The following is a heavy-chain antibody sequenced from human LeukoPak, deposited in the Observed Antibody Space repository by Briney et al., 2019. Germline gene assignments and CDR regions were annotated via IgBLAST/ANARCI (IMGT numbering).Heavy chain of an antibody. CDR3: ARVRYDSSGYGFDY. CDR2: INPNSGGT. V-gene: IGHV1-2*02. Sequence: ASVKVSCKASGYTFTGYYMHWVRQAPGQGLEWMGWINPNSGGTNYAQKFQGRVTMTRDTSTSTVYMELSSLRSEDTAVYYCARVRYDSSGYGFDYWGQGTLVTVSS. D-gene: IGHD3-22*01. J-gene: IGHJ4*02. CDR1: GYTFTGYY.